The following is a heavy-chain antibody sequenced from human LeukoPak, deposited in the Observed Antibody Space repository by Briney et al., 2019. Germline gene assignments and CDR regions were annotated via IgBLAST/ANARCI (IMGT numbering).Heavy chain of an antibody. CDR2: IRSKANSYAT. J-gene: IGHJ4*01. V-gene: IGHV3-73*01. D-gene: IGHD5-18*01. Sequence: GGSLRLSCAASGFTFSGSAMHWVRQASGKGLEWVGRIRSKANSYATAYAASVKGRFTISRDNAKNSLYLQMDSLRVEDTAFYYCARDLAYSRLDYWGHGMLVPVSS. CDR1: GFTFSGSA. CDR3: ARDLAYSRLDY.